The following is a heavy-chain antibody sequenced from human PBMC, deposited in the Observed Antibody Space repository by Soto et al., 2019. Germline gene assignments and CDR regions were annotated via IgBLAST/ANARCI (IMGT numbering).Heavy chain of an antibody. CDR2: ISGSGVSS. V-gene: IGHV3-23*01. J-gene: IGHJ4*02. D-gene: IGHD5-12*01. CDR1: GFTFSSYA. Sequence: EVQLLESGGGLVQPGGSLRLSCAASGFTFSSYAMSWVRQAPGKGLEWVSAISGSGVSSYYADSVKGRFTISRDNSKNTLHLQMNSLRAEDTAVYYCAKQGNGYNTDYWGQGTLVTVSS. CDR3: AKQGNGYNTDY.